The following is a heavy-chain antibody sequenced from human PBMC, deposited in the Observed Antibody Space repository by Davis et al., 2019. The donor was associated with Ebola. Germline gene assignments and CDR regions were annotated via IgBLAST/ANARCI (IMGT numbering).Heavy chain of an antibody. J-gene: IGHJ6*02. CDR1: GFTFGDYA. CDR3: ARQGNYYDSSGYLYYYYGMDV. V-gene: IGHV4-59*08. Sequence: ESLKISCTASGFTFGDYAMSWVRQPPGKGLEWIGYIYYSGSTNYNPSLKSRVTISVDTSKNQFSLKLSSVTAADTAVYYCARQGNYYDSSGYLYYYYGMDVWGQGTTVTVSS. D-gene: IGHD3-22*01. CDR2: IYYSGST.